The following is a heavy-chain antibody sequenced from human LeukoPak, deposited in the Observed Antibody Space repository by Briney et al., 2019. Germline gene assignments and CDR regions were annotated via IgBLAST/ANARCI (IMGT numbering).Heavy chain of an antibody. CDR3: ARHLAARLGGARFSDY. CDR1: GGSISGYY. D-gene: IGHD2-21*01. J-gene: IGHJ4*02. V-gene: IGHV4-59*08. CDR2: INNSGST. Sequence: SETLSLTCTVSGGSISGYYWGWVRQPPGKGLEWIGYINNSGSTNYNPSLKSRVTISVDTSRNQLSLKLSSVTAADTAVYYCARHLAARLGGARFSDYWGQGTLVTVSS.